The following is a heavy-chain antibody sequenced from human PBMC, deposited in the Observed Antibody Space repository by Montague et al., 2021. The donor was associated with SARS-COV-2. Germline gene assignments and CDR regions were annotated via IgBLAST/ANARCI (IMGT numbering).Heavy chain of an antibody. V-gene: IGHV3-9*01. D-gene: IGHD2/OR15-2a*01. Sequence: SLRLSCAASGFIFDDYAMHWVRQAPGKGLEWVSGISWNSGFLGYADSVKGRFTISRDNAKNSLYLQMNSLRAEGTALYYCAKDTISTSGWQTYFDYWGQGTLVTVSS. J-gene: IGHJ4*02. CDR2: ISWNSGFL. CDR3: AKDTISTSGWQTYFDY. CDR1: GFIFDDYA.